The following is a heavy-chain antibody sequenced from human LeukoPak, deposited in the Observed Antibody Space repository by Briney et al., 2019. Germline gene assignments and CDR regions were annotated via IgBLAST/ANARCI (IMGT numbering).Heavy chain of an antibody. CDR1: GGSISSSSYY. D-gene: IGHD2-15*01. Sequence: PSETLSLTCTVSGGSISSSSYYWGWIRQPPGKGLEWIGSIYYSGSTYYNPSLKSRVTISVDTSKNQFSLKLSSVTAADTAVYYCARGVLVVVGNPAGWFDPWGQGTLVTVSS. V-gene: IGHV4-39*07. CDR2: IYYSGST. CDR3: ARGVLVVVGNPAGWFDP. J-gene: IGHJ5*02.